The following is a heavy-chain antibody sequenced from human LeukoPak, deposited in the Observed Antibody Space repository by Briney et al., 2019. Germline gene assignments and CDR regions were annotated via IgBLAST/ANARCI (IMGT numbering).Heavy chain of an antibody. CDR2: INPNDGDT. Sequence: ASVKVSCKASGYTFTDYYMHWVRQAPGQGFEWMGWINPNDGDTNYAQKFQGRVTMTRDTSISTAHMEVSRLRSDDTAVYYCARANFLYCSSSTCLFDYWGQGTLV. CDR3: ARANFLYCSSSTCLFDY. V-gene: IGHV1-2*02. D-gene: IGHD2-2*01. J-gene: IGHJ4*02. CDR1: GYTFTDYY.